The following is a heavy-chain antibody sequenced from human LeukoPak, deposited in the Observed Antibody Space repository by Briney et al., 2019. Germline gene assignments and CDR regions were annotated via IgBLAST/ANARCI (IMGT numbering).Heavy chain of an antibody. J-gene: IGHJ4*02. D-gene: IGHD1-26*01. CDR1: GFTFSSYA. V-gene: IGHV3-64*01. CDR2: ISSNGGST. CDR3: ARGMLPTIVGAYYFDY. Sequence: GGSLRLSCAASGFTFSSYAMHWVRQAPGKGLEYVSAISSNGGSTYYANSVKGRFTISRDNSKNTLYLQMNSLRAEDTAVYYCARGMLPTIVGAYYFDYWGQGTLVTVSS.